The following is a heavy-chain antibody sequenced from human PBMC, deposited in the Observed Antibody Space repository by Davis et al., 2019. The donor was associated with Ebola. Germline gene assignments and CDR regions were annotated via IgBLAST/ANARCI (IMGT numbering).Heavy chain of an antibody. J-gene: IGHJ6*02. V-gene: IGHV3-74*01. CDR3: ARDRNTYYYYGMDV. CDR1: GFTFSSYW. D-gene: IGHD1-14*01. CDR2: INSDGSST. Sequence: HTGGSLRLSCAASGFTFSSYWMHWVRQAPGKGLVWVSRINSDGSSTSYADSVKGRFTISRDNAKNTLYLQMNSLRDEDTAVYYCARDRNTYYYYGMDVWGQGTTVTVSS.